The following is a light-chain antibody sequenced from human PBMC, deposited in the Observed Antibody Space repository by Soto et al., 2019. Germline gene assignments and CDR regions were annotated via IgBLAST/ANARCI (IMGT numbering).Light chain of an antibody. CDR2: DTS. Sequence: QAVVTQEPSLTVSPGGTVTLTCGSSTGPVIGGQYPYWFQQKPGQAPRTLIYDTSNTQSWTPAPFSGSLPWGKAALTLPGAQTEDEADYYSLLSHGRARLFGGGTKLTVL. CDR1: TGPVIGGQY. J-gene: IGLJ3*02. CDR3: LLSHGRARL. V-gene: IGLV7-46*01.